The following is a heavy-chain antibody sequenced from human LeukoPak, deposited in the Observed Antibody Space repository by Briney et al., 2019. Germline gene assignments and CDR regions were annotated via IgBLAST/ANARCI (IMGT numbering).Heavy chain of an antibody. CDR2: IRSKANSYAT. Sequence: GGSLKLSCAASGFTFRGSAMHWVRQASGKGLEWVGRIRSKANSYATAYAASVKGRFTISRDDSKNTAYLQMNSLKTEDTVVYYCTRPGGGSDLDVWGKGTTVTVSS. V-gene: IGHV3-73*01. CDR1: GFTFRGSA. CDR3: TRPGGGSDLDV. J-gene: IGHJ6*04. D-gene: IGHD5-12*01.